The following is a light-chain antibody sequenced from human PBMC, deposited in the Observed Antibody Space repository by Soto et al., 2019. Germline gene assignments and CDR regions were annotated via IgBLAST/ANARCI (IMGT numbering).Light chain of an antibody. Sequence: DIQLTQSPSFLSASVGDRVTITCRASQGISSYLAWYQQKPGKAPKFLIYAASTLQSGVPSRFSGSGSGTEFTLTISSLQTEDFATYYCQQLNSYPPSITFGQGTRLEIK. CDR3: QQLNSYPPSIT. J-gene: IGKJ5*01. V-gene: IGKV1-9*01. CDR2: AAS. CDR1: QGISSY.